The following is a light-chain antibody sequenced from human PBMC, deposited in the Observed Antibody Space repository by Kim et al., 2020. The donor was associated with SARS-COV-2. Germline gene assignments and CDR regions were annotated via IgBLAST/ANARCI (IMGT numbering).Light chain of an antibody. Sequence: LSPGEGATPPCRCSQSVGTDLAWYQQKPSQAPRLFIFDASNGATGIPARFIGSGSGTDFTLPVSSLGGEDSAIYYGQQRNKWPRAFGQGTKVDIK. V-gene: IGKV3-11*01. J-gene: IGKJ1*01. CDR2: DAS. CDR3: QQRNKWPRA. CDR1: QSVGTD.